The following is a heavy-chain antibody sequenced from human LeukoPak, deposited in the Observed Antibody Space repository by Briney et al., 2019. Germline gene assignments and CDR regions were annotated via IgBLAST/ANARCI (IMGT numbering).Heavy chain of an antibody. CDR3: ARVRRTTGTTWAATRGSFDY. CDR2: INPNSGGT. CDR1: GYTFTGYY. Sequence: GASVKVSCKASGYTFTGYYMHWVRQAPGQGLEWMGWINPNSGGTNYAQKFQGRVTMTRDTSISTAYMELSRLRSDDTAVYYRARVRRTTGTTWAATRGSFDYWGQGTLVTVSS. D-gene: IGHD1-1*01. V-gene: IGHV1-2*02. J-gene: IGHJ4*02.